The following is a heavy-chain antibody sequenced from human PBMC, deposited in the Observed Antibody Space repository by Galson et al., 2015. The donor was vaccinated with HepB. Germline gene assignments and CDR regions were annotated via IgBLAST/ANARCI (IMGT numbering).Heavy chain of an antibody. D-gene: IGHD2-2*01. CDR2: INPNSGGT. CDR1: GYTFTGYY. J-gene: IGHJ5*02. Sequence: SVKVSCKASGYTFTGYYMHWVRQAPGQGLEWMGWINPNSGGTNYAQKFQGRVTMTRDTSISTAYMELSRLRSDDTAVYYCARDPNCSSTSCYPGDNWFDPWGQGTLVTVSS. CDR3: ARDPNCSSTSCYPGDNWFDP. V-gene: IGHV1-2*02.